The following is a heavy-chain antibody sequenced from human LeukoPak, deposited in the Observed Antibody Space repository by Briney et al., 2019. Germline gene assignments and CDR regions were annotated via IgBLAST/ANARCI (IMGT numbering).Heavy chain of an antibody. Sequence: ASVKVSCKASGYTFTSYAMNWVRQAPGQGLEWMGWINTNTVNPTYAQGFTGRFVFSLDTSVSTAYLQISSLKAEDTAVYYCAREAPYYYGSGRENWFDPWGQGTLVTVSS. CDR3: AREAPYYYGSGRENWFDP. V-gene: IGHV7-4-1*02. CDR1: GYTFTSYA. CDR2: INTNTVNP. J-gene: IGHJ5*02. D-gene: IGHD3-10*01.